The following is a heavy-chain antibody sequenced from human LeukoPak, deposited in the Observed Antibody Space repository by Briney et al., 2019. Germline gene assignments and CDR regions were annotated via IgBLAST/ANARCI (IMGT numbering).Heavy chain of an antibody. CDR1: GFTVSSNY. D-gene: IGHD1-26*01. V-gene: IGHV3-53*05. CDR2: IYSAGST. CDR3: AREGVGATTPVLYYFDY. J-gene: IGHJ4*02. Sequence: GGSLRLSCAASGFTVSSNYMTWVRQAPGKGLEWVSVIYSAGSTYYADSVEGRFTISRDNSKNTLYLQMNSLRAEDTAVYYCAREGVGATTPVLYYFDYWGQGTLVTVSS.